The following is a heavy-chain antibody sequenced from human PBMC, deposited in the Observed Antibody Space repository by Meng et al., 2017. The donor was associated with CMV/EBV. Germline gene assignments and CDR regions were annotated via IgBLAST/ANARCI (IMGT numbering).Heavy chain of an antibody. V-gene: IGHV3-15*01. CDR1: GFTFSNAW. J-gene: IGHJ3*02. CDR3: TTEGGVLRYFDWPGGDAFDI. Sequence: GESLKISCAASGFTFSNAWMSWVRPAPGKGLEWVGRIKSKTDGGTTDYAAPVKGRFTISRDDSKNTLFLQMKSLKTEDTAVYYCTTEGGVLRYFDWPGGDAFDIWGQGTMVTVSS. CDR2: IKSKTDGGTT. D-gene: IGHD3-9*01.